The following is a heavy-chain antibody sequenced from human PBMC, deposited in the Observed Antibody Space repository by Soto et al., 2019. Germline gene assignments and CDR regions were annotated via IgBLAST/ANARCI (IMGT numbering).Heavy chain of an antibody. V-gene: IGHV3-74*01. CDR3: ARVYCSGGSWYHLDY. CDR2: INSDGSST. Sequence: EVQLVESGGGLVQPGGSLRLSCAASGFTFSSYWMHWVRQAPGKGLVWVSRINSDGSSTSYADSVKGRCTISRDNAKNTLYLHMNSLRAEDPAVYYCARVYCSGGSWYHLDYWGQGTLVTVSS. CDR1: GFTFSSYW. D-gene: IGHD2-15*01. J-gene: IGHJ4*02.